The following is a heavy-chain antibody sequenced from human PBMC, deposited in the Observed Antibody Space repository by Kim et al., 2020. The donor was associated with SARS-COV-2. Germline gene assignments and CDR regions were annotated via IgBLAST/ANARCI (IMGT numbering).Heavy chain of an antibody. D-gene: IGHD3-3*01. Sequence: KSRVTISVDTSKNQFSLKLSSVTAADTAVYYCAREYRHITIFGVFIMAFDYWGQGTLVTVSS. J-gene: IGHJ4*02. V-gene: IGHV4-30-2*05. CDR3: AREYRHITIFGVFIMAFDY.